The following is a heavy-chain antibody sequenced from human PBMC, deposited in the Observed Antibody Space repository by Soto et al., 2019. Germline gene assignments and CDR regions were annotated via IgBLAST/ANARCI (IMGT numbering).Heavy chain of an antibody. J-gene: IGHJ4*02. D-gene: IGHD3-3*01. V-gene: IGHV3-30*18. CDR1: GFTFSSYG. CDR2: ISYDGSNK. CDR3: AKDESTIFGAPSN. Sequence: QVQLVESGGGVVQPGRSLRLSCAASGFTFSSYGMHWVRQAPGKGLEWVAVISYDGSNKYYADSVKGRFTISRDNSKNTLYLQMNSLRAEDTAVYYCAKDESTIFGAPSNWGQGPLVTVSS.